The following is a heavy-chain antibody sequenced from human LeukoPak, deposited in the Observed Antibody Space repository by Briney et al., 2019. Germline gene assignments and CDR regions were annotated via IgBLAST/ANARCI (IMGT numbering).Heavy chain of an antibody. CDR1: GGSISSSSYY. D-gene: IGHD6-19*01. V-gene: IGHV4-39*07. CDR3: ATRTYSSGWYYFDY. CDR2: IYYSGST. J-gene: IGHJ4*02. Sequence: SETLSLTCTVSGGSISSSSYYWGWIRQPPGKGLEWIGSIYYSGSTNYNPSLKSRVTISVDKSKNQFSLKLSSVTAADTAVYYCATRTYSSGWYYFDYWGQGTLVIVSS.